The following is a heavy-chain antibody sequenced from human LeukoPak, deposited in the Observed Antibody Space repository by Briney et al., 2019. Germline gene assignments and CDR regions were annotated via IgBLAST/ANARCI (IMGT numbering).Heavy chain of an antibody. Sequence: PGGSLRLSCAASGFTFSTYAMSWVRQAPGKGLEWVANIKQDGSEKYYVDSVKGRFTISRDNAKNSLYLQMNSLRAEDTAVYYCARDWGTYYYDSSGHSDWGQGTLVTVSS. J-gene: IGHJ1*01. CDR1: GFTFSTYA. CDR3: ARDWGTYYYDSSGHSD. V-gene: IGHV3-7*03. D-gene: IGHD3-22*01. CDR2: IKQDGSEK.